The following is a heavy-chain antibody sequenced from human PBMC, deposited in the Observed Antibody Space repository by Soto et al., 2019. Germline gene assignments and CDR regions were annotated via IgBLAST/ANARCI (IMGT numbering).Heavy chain of an antibody. Sequence: EVQLLESGGGLVQPGGSLRLSCAASGFTFSSYAMSWVRQAPGKGLEWVSAISGSGGSTYYPDSVKGRFTISRDNSKNTLYLQMNGLRDEDTAVYYCAKENGNSSSWFEFDYWGQGTLVTVSS. D-gene: IGHD6-13*01. V-gene: IGHV3-23*01. CDR2: ISGSGGST. CDR3: AKENGNSSSWFEFDY. J-gene: IGHJ4*02. CDR1: GFTFSSYA.